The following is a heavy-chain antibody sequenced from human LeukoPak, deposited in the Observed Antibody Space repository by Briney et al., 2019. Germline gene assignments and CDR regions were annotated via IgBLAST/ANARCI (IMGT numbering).Heavy chain of an antibody. J-gene: IGHJ6*03. D-gene: IGHD5-18*01. CDR1: GFTFSDYT. Sequence: AGGSLRLSCEVSGFTFSDYTMTWVRQAPGKGLEWVSYISTSSSTIYYADSVKGRFTIPRDNTKNSLYLQMNSLRAEDTAVYYCARTPSGYTLGYGYYYYYMDVWGKGATVTVSS. CDR3: ARTPSGYTLGYGYYYYYMDV. V-gene: IGHV3-48*04. CDR2: ISTSSSTI.